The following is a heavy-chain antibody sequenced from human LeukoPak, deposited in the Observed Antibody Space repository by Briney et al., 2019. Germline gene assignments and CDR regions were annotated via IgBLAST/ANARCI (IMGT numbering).Heavy chain of an antibody. J-gene: IGHJ4*02. D-gene: IGHD5-12*01. CDR3: AREGGGYTPAQIDY. CDR1: GYSISSGYY. CDR2: IYHSGST. Sequence: PSETLSLTCTVSGYSISSGYYWGWIRQPPGKGLEWIGSIYHSGSTYYNPSLKSRVTISVDMSNNQFSLKLSSVTAADTAVYYCAREGGGYTPAQIDYWGQGTLVTVSS. V-gene: IGHV4-38-2*02.